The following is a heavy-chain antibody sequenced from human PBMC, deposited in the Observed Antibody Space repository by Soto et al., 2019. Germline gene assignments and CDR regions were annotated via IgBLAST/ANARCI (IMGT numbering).Heavy chain of an antibody. CDR2: ISYDGSNK. V-gene: IGHV3-30*18. D-gene: IGHD6-19*01. CDR1: GFTFSSYG. CDR3: AKDLVSSGWPTRYHYRLDV. J-gene: IGHJ6*02. Sequence: GGSLRLSCAASGFTFSSYGMHWVRQAPGKGLEWVAVISYDGSNKYYADSVKGRFTISRDNSKNTLYLQMNSLRAEDTAVYYCAKDLVSSGWPTRYHYRLDVWGQGTTVPVSS.